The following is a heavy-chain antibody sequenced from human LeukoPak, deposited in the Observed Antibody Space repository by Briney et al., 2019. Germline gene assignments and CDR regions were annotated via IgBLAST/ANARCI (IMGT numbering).Heavy chain of an antibody. CDR2: ISGSGDNT. Sequence: GGCLRLSCAASVVACSVFAMSCGRGTPARGVGCGSGISGSGDNTLYAASVKGRFTISRDNSKNTLYLEMNSLRAEDTAIYYCAKMKGHPLQKYYMDVWGQGTTVTVSS. CDR1: VVACSVFA. D-gene: IGHD2/OR15-2a*01. CDR3: AKMKGHPLQKYYMDV. J-gene: IGHJ6*01. V-gene: IGHV3-23*01.